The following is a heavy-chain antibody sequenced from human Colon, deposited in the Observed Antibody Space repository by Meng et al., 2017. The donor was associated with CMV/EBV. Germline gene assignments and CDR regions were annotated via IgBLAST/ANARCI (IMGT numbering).Heavy chain of an antibody. CDR2: MNPNSGNT. CDR1: GYTFTSYD. CDR3: ATARIVGATTDY. D-gene: IGHD1-26*01. Sequence: CKASGYTFTSYDINWVRQATGQGLEWMGWMNPNSGNTGYAQKFQGRVTITRNTSISTAYMELSSLRSEDTAVYYCATARIVGATTDYWGQGTLVTVSS. V-gene: IGHV1-8*03. J-gene: IGHJ4*02.